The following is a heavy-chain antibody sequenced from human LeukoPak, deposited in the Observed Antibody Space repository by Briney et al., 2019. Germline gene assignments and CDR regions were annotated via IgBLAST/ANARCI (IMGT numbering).Heavy chain of an antibody. D-gene: IGHD3-22*01. V-gene: IGHV3-23*01. CDR1: GFTFSSYD. CDR3: AKDPHLDYYDSSGYPNWFDP. CDR2: ISGSGGST. J-gene: IGHJ5*02. Sequence: GGSLRLSCAASGFTFSSYDMHWVRQAPGKGLEWVSAISGSGGSTYYADSVKGRFTISRDNSKNTLYLQMNSLRAEDTAVYYCAKDPHLDYYDSSGYPNWFDPWGQGTLVTVSS.